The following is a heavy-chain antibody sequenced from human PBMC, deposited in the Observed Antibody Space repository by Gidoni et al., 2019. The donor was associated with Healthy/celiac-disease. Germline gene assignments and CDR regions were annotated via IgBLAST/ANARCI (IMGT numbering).Heavy chain of an antibody. V-gene: IGHV4-39*07. J-gene: IGHJ4*02. CDR3: ARDRTTVYDY. CDR2: IYYSGST. Sequence: QLQLQESGPGLVKPSETLSLTCTVSGGSISSSSYYWGWLRQPPGQGLEWIGSIYYSGSTYYNPSFKSRVTISVDTSKNQFSLKLSAVTAADTAVYYCARDRTTVYDYWGQGTLVTVSS. D-gene: IGHD4-17*01. CDR1: GGSISSSSYY.